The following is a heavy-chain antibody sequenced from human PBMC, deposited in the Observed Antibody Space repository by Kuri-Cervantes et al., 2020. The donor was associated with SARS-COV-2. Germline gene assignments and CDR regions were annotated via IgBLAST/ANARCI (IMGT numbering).Heavy chain of an antibody. V-gene: IGHV4-39*07. J-gene: IGHJ2*01. Sequence: LSCSVSGGSVRNSSYYWSWIRQPPGKGLEWIGNIYYTGNTYPNPSLESRVTISVDTSKNQFSLRLTSVTAADTAVYYCARGRKYCSSTSCYTVWYFDLRGRGTLVTVSS. CDR1: GGSVRNSSYY. CDR2: IYYTGNT. CDR3: ARGRKYCSSTSCYTVWYFDL. D-gene: IGHD2-2*02.